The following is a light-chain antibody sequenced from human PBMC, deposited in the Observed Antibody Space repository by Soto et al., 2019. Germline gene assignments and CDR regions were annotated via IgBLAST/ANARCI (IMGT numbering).Light chain of an antibody. J-gene: IGKJ4*01. CDR1: QSISTY. Sequence: DIQMTQSPSPLSASVGDRVTITCRASQSISTYLNWYQQKPGKAPKLLIYGASSLQSGVPSRFSGSGSGTDFTLTISSLQPEDFATYYCQQSYYTPLTFGGGTKVDIK. CDR2: GAS. CDR3: QQSYYTPLT. V-gene: IGKV1-39*01.